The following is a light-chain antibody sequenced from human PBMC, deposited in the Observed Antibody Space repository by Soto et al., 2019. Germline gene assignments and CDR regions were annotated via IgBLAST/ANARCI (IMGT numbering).Light chain of an antibody. CDR1: HSVSSSY. V-gene: IGKV3-20*01. CDR2: GAS. Sequence: EIVLTQSPGTLSLSPGERATLSCRASHSVSSSYLAWYQQKPGQAPRLLIYGASSRATGIPARFSGSGSGTDFTITISRLEPEDFAVYYCQQYGSSPLTFGGGTKVEIK. J-gene: IGKJ4*01. CDR3: QQYGSSPLT.